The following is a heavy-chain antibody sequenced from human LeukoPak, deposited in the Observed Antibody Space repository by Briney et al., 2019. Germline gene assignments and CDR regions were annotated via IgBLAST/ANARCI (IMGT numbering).Heavy chain of an antibody. D-gene: IGHD6-13*01. CDR2: INWSGEST. CDR3: ARDLSSSWYSLGY. Sequence: GGSLRLSCAASGLTVGDYGMSWVRQAPGKGLEWVSGINWSGESTGYADSVKGRFTISRDNAENALYLQMNSLRAEDTALYYCARDLSSSWYSLGYWGRGTPVTVSS. CDR1: GLTVGDYG. J-gene: IGHJ4*02. V-gene: IGHV3-20*04.